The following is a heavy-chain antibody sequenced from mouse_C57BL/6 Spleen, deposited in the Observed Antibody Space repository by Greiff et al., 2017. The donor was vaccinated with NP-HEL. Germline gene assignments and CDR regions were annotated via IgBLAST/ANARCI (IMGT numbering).Heavy chain of an antibody. CDR2: INPSNGGT. CDR1: GYTFTSYW. V-gene: IGHV1-53*01. D-gene: IGHD2-4*01. CDR3: ARSDYYDYDVGAMDY. Sequence: QVQLKQPGTELVKPGASVKLSCKASGYTFTSYWMHWVKQRPGQGLEWIGNINPSNGGTNYNEKFKSKATLTVDKSSSTAYMQLSSLTSEDSAVYYCARSDYYDYDVGAMDYWGQGTSVTVSS. J-gene: IGHJ4*01.